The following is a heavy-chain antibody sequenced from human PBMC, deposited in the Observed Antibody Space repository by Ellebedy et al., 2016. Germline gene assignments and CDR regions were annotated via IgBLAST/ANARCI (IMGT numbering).Heavy chain of an antibody. CDR3: ARRGLVGGWYGS. Sequence: GESLKISCKASGDDFANVFIAWVRQMPGKGLEWMGSVFPADSRVTYSPSFQGQVTIPADKSITTACLQWSSLKASDTAMYYCARRGLVGGWYGSWGQGTLVTVSS. V-gene: IGHV5-51*01. CDR2: VFPADSRV. D-gene: IGHD3/OR15-3a*01. CDR1: GDDFANVF. J-gene: IGHJ5*01.